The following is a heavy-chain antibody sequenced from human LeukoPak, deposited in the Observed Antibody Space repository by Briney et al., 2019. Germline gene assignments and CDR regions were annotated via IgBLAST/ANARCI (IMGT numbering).Heavy chain of an antibody. D-gene: IGHD3-10*01. J-gene: IGHJ6*04. V-gene: IGHV3-30-3*01. CDR2: ISYDGSNK. CDR3: AKALGLMVRGVIIDHGMDV. CDR1: GFTFSSYA. Sequence: GGSLRLSCAASGFTFSSYAMHWVRQAPGKGLEWVAVISYDGSNKYYADSVKGRFTISRDNSKNTLYLQMNSLRAEDTAVYYCAKALGLMVRGVIIDHGMDVWGKGTTVTVSS.